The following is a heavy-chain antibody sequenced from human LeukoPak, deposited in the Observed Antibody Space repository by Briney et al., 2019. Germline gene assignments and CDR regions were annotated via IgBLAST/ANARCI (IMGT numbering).Heavy chain of an antibody. V-gene: IGHV4-31*03. J-gene: IGHJ4*02. D-gene: IGHD6-6*01. Sequence: SQTLSLTCTVSGGSISSGGYYWSWIRQHPGKGLEWIGYIYYSGSTYYNPSLKSRVTISVDTSKNQFSLKLSSVTAADTALYYCARVWRGSSDYWGQGTPVTVSS. CDR3: ARVWRGSSDY. CDR2: IYYSGST. CDR1: GGSISSGGYY.